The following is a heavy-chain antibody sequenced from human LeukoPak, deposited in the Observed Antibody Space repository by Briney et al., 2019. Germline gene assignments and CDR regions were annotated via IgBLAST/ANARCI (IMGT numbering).Heavy chain of an antibody. J-gene: IGHJ6*03. CDR3: ARDGVIRTDYYYYYMDV. V-gene: IGHV3-30*04. CDR1: GFTFSSYA. CDR2: ISYDGSNK. Sequence: PGRSLRLSCAASGFTFSSYAMHWVRQAPGKGLEWVAVISYDGSNKYYADSVKGRFTISRDNSKNTLYLQMNSLRAEDTAVYYCARDGVIRTDYYYYYMDVWGKGTTVTVSS. D-gene: IGHD3-9*01.